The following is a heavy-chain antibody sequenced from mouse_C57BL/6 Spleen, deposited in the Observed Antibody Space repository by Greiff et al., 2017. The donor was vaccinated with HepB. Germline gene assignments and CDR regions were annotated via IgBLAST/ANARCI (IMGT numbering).Heavy chain of an antibody. CDR2: INPNNGGT. V-gene: IGHV1-26*01. J-gene: IGHJ2*01. Sequence: EVQLQQSGPELVKPGASVKISCKASGYTFTDYYMNWVKQSHGKSLEWIGDINPNNGGTSYNQKFKGKATLTVDKSSSTAYMELRSLTSEDSAVYYCARMAASLPYSFDYWGQGTTLTVSS. CDR3: ARMAASLPYSFDY. D-gene: IGHD6-1*01. CDR1: GYTFTDYY.